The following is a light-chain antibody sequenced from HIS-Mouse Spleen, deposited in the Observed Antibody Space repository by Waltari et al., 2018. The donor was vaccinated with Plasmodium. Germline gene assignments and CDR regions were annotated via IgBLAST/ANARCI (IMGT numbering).Light chain of an antibody. CDR2: RDS. CDR1: KHRRIN. J-gene: IGLJ3*02. V-gene: IGLV3-9*01. CDR3: QVWDSSTV. Sequence: SYELTQPLSVSVALGQTARITCGGNKHRRINVHWYQQKPVQAPVLFIYRDSNRPSGIPERFSGSNSGNTATLTISRAQAGDEADYYCQVWDSSTVFGGGTKLTVL.